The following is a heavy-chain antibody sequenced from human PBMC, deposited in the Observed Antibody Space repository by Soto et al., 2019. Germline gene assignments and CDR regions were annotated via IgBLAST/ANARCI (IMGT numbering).Heavy chain of an antibody. J-gene: IGHJ4*02. Sequence: TLSLTCTVSGGSISSGDYYWSWIRQPPGKGLEWIGYINYSGSTYYNPSLKSRVTISVDTSKNQFSLKLSSVTAADTAVYYCARLSLVATIIFDYWGQGTLVTVSS. V-gene: IGHV4-30-4*01. CDR3: ARLSLVATIIFDY. D-gene: IGHD5-12*01. CDR2: INYSGST. CDR1: GGSISSGDYY.